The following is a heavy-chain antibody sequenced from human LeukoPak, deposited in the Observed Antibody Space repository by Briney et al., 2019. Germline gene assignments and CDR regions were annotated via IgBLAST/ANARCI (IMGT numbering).Heavy chain of an antibody. CDR2: INHSGST. CDR1: GGSFTDYN. V-gene: IGHV4-34*01. CDR3: ASWPTGDYPNWFDP. Sequence: SETLSLTCAVYGGSFTDYNWSWIRQPPGKGLEWIGEINHSGSTNYNPSLKSRVTISVDTSKNQFSLKLSSVTAADTAVYYCASWPTGDYPNWFDPWGQGTLVTVSS. D-gene: IGHD4-17*01. J-gene: IGHJ5*02.